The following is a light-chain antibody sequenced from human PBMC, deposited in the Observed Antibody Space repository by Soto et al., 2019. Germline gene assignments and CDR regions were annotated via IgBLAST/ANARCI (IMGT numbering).Light chain of an antibody. CDR3: ASWDNSLNGVV. Sequence: QSVLTQPPSASGTPGQRVTMSCSGSSSNIESNTVNWYQQLPGTAPKLLIYSNNQRPSGVPDRFSGSTSGTSASLAISGLQSEDEADYYCASWDNSLNGVVFGGGTKLTVL. J-gene: IGLJ2*01. CDR1: SSNIESNT. CDR2: SNN. V-gene: IGLV1-44*01.